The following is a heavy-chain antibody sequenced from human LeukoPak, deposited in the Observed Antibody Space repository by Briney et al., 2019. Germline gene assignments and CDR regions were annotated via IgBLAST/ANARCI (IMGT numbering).Heavy chain of an antibody. CDR1: GASMSNSF. CDR3: ARAPAGCGGTCSFDY. V-gene: IGHV4-4*07. Sequence: SETLSLTCTVSGASMSNSFWSWIQQPAGKGLEWIGRIYSSGRTNYNPSLKSRVTLSIDTSNNQFSLKLTSVTAADTALYYCARAPAGCGGTCSFDYWGQGTLVTVSS. D-gene: IGHD2-15*01. J-gene: IGHJ4*02. CDR2: IYSSGRT.